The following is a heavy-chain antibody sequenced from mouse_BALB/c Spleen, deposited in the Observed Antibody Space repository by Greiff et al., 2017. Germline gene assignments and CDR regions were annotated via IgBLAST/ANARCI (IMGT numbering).Heavy chain of an antibody. J-gene: IGHJ3*01. CDR1: GYAFTNYL. V-gene: IGHV1-54*01. CDR3: ARGITAARGFAY. Sequence: QVQLQQSGAELVRPGTSVKVSCKASGYAFTNYLIEWVKQRPGQGLEWIGVINPGSGGTNYNEKFKGKATLTADKSSSTAYMQLSSLTSDDSAVYCCARGITAARGFAYWGQGTLVTVSA. CDR2: INPGSGGT. D-gene: IGHD1-2*01.